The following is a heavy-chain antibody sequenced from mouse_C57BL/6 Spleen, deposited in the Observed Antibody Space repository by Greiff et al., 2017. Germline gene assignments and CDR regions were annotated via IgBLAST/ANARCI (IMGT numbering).Heavy chain of an antibody. V-gene: IGHV1-64*01. CDR2: IHPNSGST. Sequence: VQLQQPGAELVKPGASVKLSCKASGYTFTSYWMHWVKQRPGQGLEWIGMIHPNSGSTNYNEKFKSKATLTVDKSSSTAYMQLSSLPSEDSAVYYCARERTEGFAYWGQGTLVTVSA. CDR1: GYTFTSYW. CDR3: ARERTEGFAY. J-gene: IGHJ3*01.